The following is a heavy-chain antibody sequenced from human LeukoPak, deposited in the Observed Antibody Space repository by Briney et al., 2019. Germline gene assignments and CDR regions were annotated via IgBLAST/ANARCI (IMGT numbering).Heavy chain of an antibody. D-gene: IGHD3-22*01. CDR2: ISSSGSTI. Sequence: GGSLRLSCAASGFTFSDYYMSWIRQAPGKGLEWVSYISSSGSTIYYADSVKGRFTISRDNAKNSLYLQMNSLRAEDTAVYYCARPQTDYYDSSGLDYWGQGTLVTVSS. V-gene: IGHV3-11*01. J-gene: IGHJ4*02. CDR1: GFTFSDYY. CDR3: ARPQTDYYDSSGLDY.